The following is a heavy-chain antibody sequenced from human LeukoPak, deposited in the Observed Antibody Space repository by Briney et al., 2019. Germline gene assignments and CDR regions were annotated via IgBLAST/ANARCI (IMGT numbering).Heavy chain of an antibody. CDR2: INHSGST. V-gene: IGHV4-34*01. J-gene: IGHJ4*02. CDR3: ARVTPSITMVRGVTPDYFDY. D-gene: IGHD3-10*01. Sequence: SETLSLTCAVYGGSFSGYYWSWIRQPPGKGLEWIGEINHSGSTNYNPSLKSRVTISVDTSKNQFSLKLSSVTAADTAVYYCARVTPSITMVRGVTPDYFDYWGQGTLVTVSS. CDR1: GGSFSGYY.